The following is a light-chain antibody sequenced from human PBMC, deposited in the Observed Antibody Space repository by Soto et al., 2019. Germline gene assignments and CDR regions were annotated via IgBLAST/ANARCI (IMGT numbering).Light chain of an antibody. CDR1: QSVSSY. J-gene: IGKJ4*01. CDR3: QQRTNWPPLT. Sequence: EIVLTQSPATLSLSPGERATLSCRASQSVSSYLAWYQQGPGQAPRLLIYDASNRATGIPARFSGSGSGTDFTLTISSLEPEDFAVYYCQQRTNWPPLTFGGGTKVEIK. CDR2: DAS. V-gene: IGKV3-11*01.